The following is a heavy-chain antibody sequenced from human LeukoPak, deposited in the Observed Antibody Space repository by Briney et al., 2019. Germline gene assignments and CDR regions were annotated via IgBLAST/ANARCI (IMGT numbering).Heavy chain of an antibody. V-gene: IGHV4-59*12. D-gene: IGHD4-11*01. CDR1: GGSISSYY. Sequence: PSETLPLTCTVSGGSISSYYWSWIRQPPGKGLEWTGYFYNSGSTNYNPSLKSRVTISVDKSKNQFSLKLSSVTAADTAVYYCARDLGSNYGYYYYMDVWGKGTTVTVSS. CDR2: FYNSGST. CDR3: ARDLGSNYGYYYYMDV. J-gene: IGHJ6*03.